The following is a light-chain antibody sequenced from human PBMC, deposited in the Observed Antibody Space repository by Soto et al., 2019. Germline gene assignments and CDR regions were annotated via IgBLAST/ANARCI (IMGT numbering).Light chain of an antibody. CDR2: DNN. J-gene: IGLJ1*01. CDR1: ASNIGNNY. Sequence: QPVLTQPPSVSAAPGQKVTISCSGSASNIGNNYVSWYQHLPGTAPRLLIYDNNERPSGIPERFSGSKSGTSATLDITGLQTGDEADYYCGTWDNSLSVVYVFGTGTKLTVL. V-gene: IGLV1-51*01. CDR3: GTWDNSLSVVYV.